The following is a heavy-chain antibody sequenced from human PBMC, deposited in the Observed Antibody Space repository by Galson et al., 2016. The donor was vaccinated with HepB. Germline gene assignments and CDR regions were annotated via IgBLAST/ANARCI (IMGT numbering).Heavy chain of an antibody. Sequence: SETLSLTCTVSGGSISSYYWSWIRQPPGKGLEWIGCIYYSGSTNYNPSLKSRVPISVDTSKNQFSLKLSSVTAADTAVYYCARGMLGGDFWSGYYKGLYYYYGMDVWGRGTTVTVSS. V-gene: IGHV4-59*01. D-gene: IGHD3-3*01. CDR2: IYYSGST. J-gene: IGHJ6*02. CDR1: GGSISSYY. CDR3: ARGMLGGDFWSGYYKGLYYYYGMDV.